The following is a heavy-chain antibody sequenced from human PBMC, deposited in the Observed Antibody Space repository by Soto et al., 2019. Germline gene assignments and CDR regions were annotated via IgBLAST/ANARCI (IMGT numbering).Heavy chain of an antibody. J-gene: IGHJ4*02. CDR2: IYYSGST. D-gene: IGHD1-26*01. Sequence: PSETLSLTCSVSGGSIGSSSYYWAWIRQPPGKGLEWIGSIYYSGSTYYNPSLKSRVTISVDTSKSQFSLRLSSVTAADTALYYCARRRGSYQTDFWGQGTLVTVSS. CDR1: GGSIGSSSYY. CDR3: ARRRGSYQTDF. V-gene: IGHV4-39*01.